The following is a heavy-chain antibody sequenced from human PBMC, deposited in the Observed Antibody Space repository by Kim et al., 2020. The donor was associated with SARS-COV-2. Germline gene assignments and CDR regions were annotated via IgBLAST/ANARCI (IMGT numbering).Heavy chain of an antibody. CDR3: AKSYGMDV. CDR2: ISGGGGST. CDR1: GFTFSSYA. J-gene: IGHJ6*02. V-gene: IGHV3-23*01. Sequence: GGSLRLSCAASGFTFSSYAMSWVRQAPGKGLEWVSGISGGGGSTYYADYVKGRFTISRDNSKNTLYLQMDSLRAEDTAVYYCAKSYGMDVWGQGTTVTVSS.